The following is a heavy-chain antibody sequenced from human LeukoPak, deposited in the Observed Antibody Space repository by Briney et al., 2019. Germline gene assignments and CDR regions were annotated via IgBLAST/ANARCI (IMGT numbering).Heavy chain of an antibody. J-gene: IGHJ4*02. CDR2: IWHDGKNK. V-gene: IGHV3-33*08. D-gene: IGHD2-15*01. Sequence: GGSLRLSCAASGFTFNNYYMGWIRQAPGKGLEWVAVIWHDGKNKYYADSVKGRFTVSRDNSKNTLYLQMDSLRVEDTAVYYCARDRGSNDPIDYWGQGTLVTVSS. CDR1: GFTFNNYY. CDR3: ARDRGSNDPIDY.